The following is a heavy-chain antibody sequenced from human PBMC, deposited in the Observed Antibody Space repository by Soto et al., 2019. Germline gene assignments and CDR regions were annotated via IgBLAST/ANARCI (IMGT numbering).Heavy chain of an antibody. Sequence: SETLSLTCTVSGASIGSVSCYYGWIRQPPGKGLEWIGSVYYSGGTYYNPSLKSRVIISIDTSKNQFSLKLTSVTAADTAVYYCTRLISGRGDYWGRGTLVTVSS. CDR3: TRLISGRGDY. CDR1: GASIGSVSCY. V-gene: IGHV4-39*01. J-gene: IGHJ4*02. D-gene: IGHD1-26*01. CDR2: VYYSGGT.